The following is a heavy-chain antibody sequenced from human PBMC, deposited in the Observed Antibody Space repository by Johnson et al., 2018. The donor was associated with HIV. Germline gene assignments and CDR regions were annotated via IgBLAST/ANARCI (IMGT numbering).Heavy chain of an antibody. CDR3: ARDNWQYAFDI. CDR2: IYSGGST. D-gene: IGHD1-20*01. V-gene: IGHV3-66*02. J-gene: IGHJ3*02. Sequence: VQLVESGGGLVQPGGSLRLSCAASGFTVSSNYMSWVRQAPGKGLEWVSVIYSGGSTYYADSVKGRFTISRDNSKNTLYLQMNSLRAEDTAVYYCARDNWQYAFDIWGQGTIVTFSS. CDR1: GFTVSSNY.